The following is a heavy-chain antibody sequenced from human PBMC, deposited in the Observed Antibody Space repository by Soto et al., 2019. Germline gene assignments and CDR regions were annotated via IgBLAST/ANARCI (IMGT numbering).Heavy chain of an antibody. CDR2: IYYSGST. Sequence: SETLSLTCTVSGGSISSGDDYWSWIRQPPGKGLEWIGYIYYSGSTYYNPSLKSRVTISVDTSKNQFSLKLTSVTAADTAIYFCARLVYDTRLNYMYFDFWGQGALVTVSS. D-gene: IGHD3-10*01. CDR3: ARLVYDTRLNYMYFDF. J-gene: IGHJ4*02. CDR1: GGSISSGDDY. V-gene: IGHV4-30-4*01.